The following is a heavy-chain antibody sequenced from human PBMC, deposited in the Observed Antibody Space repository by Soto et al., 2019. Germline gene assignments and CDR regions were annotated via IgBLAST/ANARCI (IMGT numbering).Heavy chain of an antibody. Sequence: GGSLRLSCAASGFTFRNYGFHWVRQAPGKGLEWVAVISYDGSNKYYADSVKGRFTISRDNAKNSLYLQMNSLRAEDTAVYYCARDLRLGYCSSTSCHYGMDVWGQGTTVTVSS. J-gene: IGHJ6*02. CDR2: ISYDGSNK. CDR3: ARDLRLGYCSSTSCHYGMDV. V-gene: IGHV3-30*12. D-gene: IGHD2-2*01. CDR1: GFTFRNYG.